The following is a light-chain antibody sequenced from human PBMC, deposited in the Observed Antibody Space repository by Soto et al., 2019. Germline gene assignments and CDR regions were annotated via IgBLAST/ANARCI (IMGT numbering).Light chain of an antibody. Sequence: DIQMTQSPYPLSASVGDRVTIASRASQNINTYLNWYQQKPGKAPKLLIFDAASLQNGVPSRFSGGGSRTDFTLTITSLQPEDFATYECQQSTRRPFTCGPETKVDIK. V-gene: IGKV1-39*01. CDR1: QNINTY. CDR3: QQSTRRPFT. CDR2: DAA. J-gene: IGKJ3*01.